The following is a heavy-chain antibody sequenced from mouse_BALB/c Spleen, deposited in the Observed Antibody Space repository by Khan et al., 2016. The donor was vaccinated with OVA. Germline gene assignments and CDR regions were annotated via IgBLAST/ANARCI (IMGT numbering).Heavy chain of an antibody. CDR3: ARDYYCNWYFDV. CDR2: IHYSGST. D-gene: IGHD1-1*01. J-gene: IGHJ1*01. Sequence: VQLQQSGPDLVKPSQSLSLTCTVTGYSFTSGYSWHWIRQFPGNKLQWMGYIHYSGSTNFTPSLKSRLSINRDTSKNQFFLQLNSVNTEDTTTYYCARDYYCNWYFDVWGAGTTVTVSS. CDR1: GYSFTSGYS. V-gene: IGHV3-1*02.